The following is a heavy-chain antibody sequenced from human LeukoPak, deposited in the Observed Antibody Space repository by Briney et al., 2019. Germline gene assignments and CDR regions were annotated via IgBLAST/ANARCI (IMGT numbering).Heavy chain of an antibody. CDR2: IKQDGSEK. Sequence: GGPLRLSCAASGFTFTSYWMSWVRQAPGKGLEWVANIKQDGSEKYYVDSVKGRFTISRDNAKNSLYLQMNSLRAEDTAVYYCARDAGGWGYYFDYWGQGLLVAVSS. V-gene: IGHV3-7*04. CDR3: ARDAGGWGYYFDY. D-gene: IGHD6-19*01. J-gene: IGHJ4*02. CDR1: GFTFTSYW.